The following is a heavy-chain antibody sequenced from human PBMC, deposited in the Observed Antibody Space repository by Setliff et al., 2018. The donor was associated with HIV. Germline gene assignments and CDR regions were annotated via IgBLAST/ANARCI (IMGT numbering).Heavy chain of an antibody. CDR2: IYHGGST. CDR3: ARHVSGSDLYWFDP. Sequence: LSLTCAVSSYSISSGYYWVWIRQPPGKGLEWIGSIYHGGSTYYNPSLKSRVTISVDTSKNQFSLKLSSVTAADTAIYYCARHVSGSDLYWFDPWGQGTLVTVSS. CDR1: SYSISSGYY. V-gene: IGHV4-38-2*01. J-gene: IGHJ5*02. D-gene: IGHD2-15*01.